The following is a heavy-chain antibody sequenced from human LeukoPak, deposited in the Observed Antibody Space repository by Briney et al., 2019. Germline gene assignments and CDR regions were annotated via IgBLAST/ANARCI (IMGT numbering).Heavy chain of an antibody. CDR3: ARIRRLLRYSYYGMDV. J-gene: IGHJ6*02. CDR2: ISSSSSYI. Sequence: PGGSLRLSCAASGFTFSSYSMNWVRQAPGKGLEWVSSISSSSSYIYYADSVKGRFTISRDNAKNSLYLQMNSLRAEDTAVYYCARIRRLLRYSYYGMDVWGQGTRSPSP. CDR1: GFTFSSYS. V-gene: IGHV3-21*01. D-gene: IGHD3-9*01.